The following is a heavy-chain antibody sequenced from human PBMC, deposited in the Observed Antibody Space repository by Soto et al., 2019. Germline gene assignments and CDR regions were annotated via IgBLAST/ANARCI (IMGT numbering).Heavy chain of an antibody. CDR1: GGSLSGYY. V-gene: IGHV4-34*01. Sequence: SETLSLTCAVYGGSLSGYYWNWIRQPPGKGLEWIGEINHGGSTNYNPSLTSRVALSVDTSKNQFSLNLASVTAADTAVYYCARRPDGFDYWGQGTLVTVSS. CDR2: INHGGST. J-gene: IGHJ4*02. CDR3: ARRPDGFDY.